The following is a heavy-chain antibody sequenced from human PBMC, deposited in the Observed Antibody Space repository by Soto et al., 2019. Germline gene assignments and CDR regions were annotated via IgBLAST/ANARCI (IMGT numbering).Heavy chain of an antibody. CDR2: INPNSGGT. D-gene: IGHD4-17*01. J-gene: IGHJ4*02. Sequence: QVQLVQSGAEVKKPGASVKVSCKASGYTFTGYYMHWVRQAPGQGREWMGWINPNSGGTNYAQKFQGGVTMTRDTSIRKDYMELSRLRSNDTAVYYCERVLSGAVNIFDSWGQGTLVTVSS. CDR1: GYTFTGYY. CDR3: ERVLSGAVNIFDS. V-gene: IGHV1-2*02.